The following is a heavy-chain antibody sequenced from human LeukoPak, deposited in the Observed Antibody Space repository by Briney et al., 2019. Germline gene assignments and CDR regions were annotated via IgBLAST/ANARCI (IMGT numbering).Heavy chain of an antibody. D-gene: IGHD6-6*01. Sequence: PSETLSLTCTVSGGSISSGDYYWSWIRQPPGKGLEWIGYIYYSGSTYYNPSLKSRVTISVDTSKNQFSLKLSSVTAADTAVYYCARICSSLGIDYWGQGTLVTVSS. CDR1: GGSISSGDYY. V-gene: IGHV4-30-4*08. CDR3: ARICSSLGIDY. J-gene: IGHJ4*02. CDR2: IYYSGST.